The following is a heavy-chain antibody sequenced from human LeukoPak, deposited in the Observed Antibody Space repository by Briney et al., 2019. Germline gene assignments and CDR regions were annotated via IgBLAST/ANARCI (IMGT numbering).Heavy chain of an antibody. CDR3: AGGYCSGGSCSQIDY. V-gene: IGHV4-4*07. J-gene: IGHJ4*02. D-gene: IGHD2-15*01. Sequence: SETLSLTCTVSAGSISSYYWSWIRQPAGKGLEWIGRIYTSGSTNYNPSLKSRVTMSVDTSKNQFSLKLSSVTAADTAVYYCAGGYCSGGSCSQIDYWGQGTLVTVSS. CDR2: IYTSGST. CDR1: AGSISSYY.